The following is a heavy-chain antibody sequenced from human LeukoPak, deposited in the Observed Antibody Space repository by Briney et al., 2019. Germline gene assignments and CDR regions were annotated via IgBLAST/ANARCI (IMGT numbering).Heavy chain of an antibody. V-gene: IGHV1-69*13. CDR2: IIPIFGTA. Sequence: SVKVSCKASGGTFSSYAISWVRQAPGQGLEWMGGIIPIFGTANYAQKFRGRVTITADESTSTAYMELSSLRSEDTVVYYCASYLYGSGSYYLAYWGQGTLVTVSS. J-gene: IGHJ4*02. CDR3: ASYLYGSGSYYLAY. CDR1: GGTFSSYA. D-gene: IGHD3-10*01.